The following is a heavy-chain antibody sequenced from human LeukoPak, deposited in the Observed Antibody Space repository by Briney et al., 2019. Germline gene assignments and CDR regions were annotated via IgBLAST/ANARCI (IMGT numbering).Heavy chain of an antibody. D-gene: IGHD5-18*01. CDR3: ARDGPHRQLWSHYYYYYYMDV. CDR1: GFTFISYN. V-gene: IGHV3-21*01. Sequence: PGGSLRLSCTASGFTFISYNMNWFRQAPGKGLEWVSSISSSSNYIYYADSVKGRFTISRDNAKNSLYLQMNSLRAEDTAVYYCARDGPHRQLWSHYYYYYYMDVWGKGTTVTVSS. J-gene: IGHJ6*03. CDR2: ISSSSNYI.